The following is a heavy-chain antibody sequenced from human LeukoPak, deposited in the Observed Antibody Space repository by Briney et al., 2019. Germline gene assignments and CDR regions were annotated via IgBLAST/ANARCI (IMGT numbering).Heavy chain of an antibody. CDR1: GYSFTNYW. J-gene: IGHJ5*02. V-gene: IGHV5-51*01. Sequence: GESLKISCKGSGYSFTNYWIGWVRQMPGKGLEWMGIIYPDDSDTRYSPSFQGQVTMSADKSISTAYLQWSSLKASDTAMYYCARRSSSSRGWFDPWGQGTLVTVSS. D-gene: IGHD2-2*01. CDR3: ARRSSSSRGWFDP. CDR2: IYPDDSDT.